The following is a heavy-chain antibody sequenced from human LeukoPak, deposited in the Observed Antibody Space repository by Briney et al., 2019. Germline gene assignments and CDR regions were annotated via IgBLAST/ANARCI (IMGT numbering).Heavy chain of an antibody. CDR2: ISSSSYI. V-gene: IGHV3-21*01. CDR1: GFTFSSYS. J-gene: IGHJ4*02. CDR3: ARLRSTSYYFDY. D-gene: IGHD2-2*01. Sequence: VGSLRLSCAASGFTFSSYSMNWVRQAPGKGLEWVSSISSSSYIYYADSVKGRFTISRDNAENSLYLQMNSLRAEDTAVYYCARLRSTSYYFDYWGQGTLVTVSS.